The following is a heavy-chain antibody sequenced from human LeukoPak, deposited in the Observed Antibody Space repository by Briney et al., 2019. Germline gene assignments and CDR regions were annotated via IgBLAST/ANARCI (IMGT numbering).Heavy chain of an antibody. V-gene: IGHV3-23*01. J-gene: IGHJ4*02. D-gene: IGHD1-26*01. CDR2: ISGSGGST. Sequence: GGSLRLSCAVSGFTFSSYAMSWVRQAPGKGLEWVSAISGSGGSTYYADSVKGRFTISRDNSKNTLYLQMNSLRAEDTAVYYCAKDVEWELHCFDYWGQGTLVTVSS. CDR1: GFTFSSYA. CDR3: AKDVEWELHCFDY.